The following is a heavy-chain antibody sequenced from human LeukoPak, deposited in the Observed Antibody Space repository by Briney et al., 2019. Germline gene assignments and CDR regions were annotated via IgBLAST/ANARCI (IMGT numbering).Heavy chain of an antibody. D-gene: IGHD2-8*02. J-gene: IGHJ6*03. V-gene: IGHV3-23*01. Sequence: GGSLRLSCAASGFTFRGYAMAWVRQAPGRGLEWVSSITDSGDVTYYTDSVKGRFTISRDNSKSTLYLQMNSLTAEDTALYFCAKGQTGAPSFYYFFYLDGWGKGSTVIVSS. CDR1: GFTFRGYA. CDR3: AKGQTGAPSFYYFFYLDG. CDR2: ITDSGDVT.